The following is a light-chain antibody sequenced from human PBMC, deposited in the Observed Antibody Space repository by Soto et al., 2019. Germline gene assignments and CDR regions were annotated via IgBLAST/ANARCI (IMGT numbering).Light chain of an antibody. CDR1: SSDGGGYNY. CDR3: KLYTSSSTYV. J-gene: IGLJ1*01. Sequence: VLTKPSSVSVSPVQSIAISCTGTSSDGGGYNYVSWYQQHPGKAPKLMLYDVSNRPSGVSSRFSGSKSGNTASLTISGLQAEDEADYYCKLYTSSSTYVFGTGTKVTVL. CDR2: DVS. V-gene: IGLV2-14*01.